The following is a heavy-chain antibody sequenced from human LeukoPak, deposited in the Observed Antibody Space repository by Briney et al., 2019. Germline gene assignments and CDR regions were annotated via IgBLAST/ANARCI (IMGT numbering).Heavy chain of an antibody. CDR3: AKDGYSSGWYGY. CDR1: GFTFSSYA. J-gene: IGHJ4*02. Sequence: GGSLRLSCAASGFTFSSYAMSWVRQAPGKGLGWVSAISGSGGSTYYADSVKGRFTISRDNSKNTLYLQMNSLRAEDTAVYYCAKDGYSSGWYGYWGQGTLVTVSS. CDR2: ISGSGGST. D-gene: IGHD6-19*01. V-gene: IGHV3-23*01.